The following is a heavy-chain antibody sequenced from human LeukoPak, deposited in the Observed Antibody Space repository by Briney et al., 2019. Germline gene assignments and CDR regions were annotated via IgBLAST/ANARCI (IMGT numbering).Heavy chain of an antibody. V-gene: IGHV6-1*01. CDR1: GDSVSSNSAA. CDR2: TYYRSRWYN. J-gene: IGHJ5*02. Sequence: SQTLSLTCAISGDSVSSNSAAWTWIRQSPSRGLEWLGRTYYRSRWYNDYAVSVKSRIIINPDTSKNQFSLQLNSVTPEDTAVYYCARGSGGDWFAPWGQGTLVTVSS. D-gene: IGHD3-3*01. CDR3: ARGSGGDWFAP.